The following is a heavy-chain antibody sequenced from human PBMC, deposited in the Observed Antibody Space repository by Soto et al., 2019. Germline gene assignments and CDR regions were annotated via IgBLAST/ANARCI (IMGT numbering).Heavy chain of an antibody. J-gene: IGHJ4*02. CDR3: AKERSSPDFHF. Sequence: QVQLVQSGTVVQRRGSSVKVSCQASGGTFSSHGMAWVRQAPGQGLEWMGGIIPTFGTPTYAPKFQGRVTFAADNATDTDYIELSGPISRQMGFGYGAKERSSPDFHFWGQGTLIIGYS. CDR1: GGTFSSHG. CDR2: IIPTFGTP. D-gene: IGHD1-26*01. V-gene: IGHV1-69*06.